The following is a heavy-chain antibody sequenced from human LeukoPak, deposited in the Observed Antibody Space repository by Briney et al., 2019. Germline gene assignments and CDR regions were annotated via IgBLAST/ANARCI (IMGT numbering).Heavy chain of an antibody. D-gene: IGHD6-13*01. V-gene: IGHV1-18*04. CDR1: GYTFTSYG. CDR2: ISAYNGNT. J-gene: IGHJ4*02. Sequence: GASEKLSCKASGYTFTSYGIGWVRQATGQGLEWVGWISAYNGNTNYAQKLQGRVTMTTDTSTSTAYMELRSLRSDDTAVYYCARENLEQPPDYWGQGTLVTVSS. CDR3: ARENLEQPPDY.